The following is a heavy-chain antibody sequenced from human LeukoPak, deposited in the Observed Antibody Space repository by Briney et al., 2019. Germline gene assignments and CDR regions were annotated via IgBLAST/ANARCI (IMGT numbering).Heavy chain of an antibody. CDR1: GFTFSSNA. D-gene: IGHD6-19*01. J-gene: IGHJ4*02. CDR3: TSSSGWYGSTQYYFDY. Sequence: GGSLRLSCAASGFTFSSNAMHWVRQAPGKGLEWVALISYDGSNKYYADSVKGRFTISRDNSKNTLYLQMNSLRAEDTAVYYCTSSSGWYGSTQYYFDYWGQGTLVTVSS. CDR2: ISYDGSNK. V-gene: IGHV3-30-3*01.